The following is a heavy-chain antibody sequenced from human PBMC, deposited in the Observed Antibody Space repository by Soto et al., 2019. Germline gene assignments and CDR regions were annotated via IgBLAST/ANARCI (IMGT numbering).Heavy chain of an antibody. D-gene: IGHD2-15*01. CDR2: FFHTGTA. CDR3: ARDIVVVVAATHWFDP. J-gene: IGHJ5*02. CDR1: GDAITRHY. Sequence: SETLSLTCNVSGDAITRHYWSWIRQSPGKGMEWLGYFFHTGTALYNPSLRSRVSMSVDTSKNQFSLKLTSIIPADTAVYYCARDIVVVVAATHWFDPWGQGTLVTVSS. V-gene: IGHV4-59*11.